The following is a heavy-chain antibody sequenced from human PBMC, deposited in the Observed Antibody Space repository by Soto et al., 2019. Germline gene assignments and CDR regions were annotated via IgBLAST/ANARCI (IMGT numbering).Heavy chain of an antibody. J-gene: IGHJ4*02. V-gene: IGHV4-39*07. D-gene: IGHD3-10*01. CDR1: GGSISSSSYY. CDR2: IYSSGST. CDR3: ARGGASYRFDY. Sequence: QLQLQESGPGLVKPSETLSLTCTVSGGSISSSSYYWGWIRQPPGKGLEWIGSIYSSGSTYYNPSLKSRVSISVDASKNQFSLKLSSVTAADTAVYYCARGGASYRFDYWGQGTLVTVSS.